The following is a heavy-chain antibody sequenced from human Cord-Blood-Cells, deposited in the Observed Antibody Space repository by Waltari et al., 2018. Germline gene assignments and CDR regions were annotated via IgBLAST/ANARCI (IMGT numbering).Heavy chain of an antibody. Sequence: QLQLQESGPGLVKPSETLSLTCTVSGGSSSSSSYYWGWTRQPPGKGLEWIGSIYYRGSTYYNPSLKSRVTISVDTSKNQFSLKLSSVTAADTAVYYCARLSRLEPNFDYWGQGTLVTVSS. CDR3: ARLSRLEPNFDY. CDR2: IYYRGST. CDR1: GGSSSSSSYY. D-gene: IGHD1-1*01. J-gene: IGHJ4*02. V-gene: IGHV4-39*01.